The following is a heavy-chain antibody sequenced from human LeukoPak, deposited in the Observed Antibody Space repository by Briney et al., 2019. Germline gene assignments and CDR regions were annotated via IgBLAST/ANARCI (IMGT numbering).Heavy chain of an antibody. V-gene: IGHV3-11*03. D-gene: IGHD3-9*01. Sequence: AGTLRLSCAASGFTFSGFNMNWVRQAPGKWLEGVSYIRSSSSYTNYAASVEGRFPISRDNAKHSLYLQMNSLRAEDTPVYFFSQAKDGIRYFDWYNWFDPWGQGTLVTVSS. CDR3: SQAKDGIRYFDWYNWFDP. CDR2: IRSSSSYT. CDR1: GFTFSGFN. J-gene: IGHJ5*02.